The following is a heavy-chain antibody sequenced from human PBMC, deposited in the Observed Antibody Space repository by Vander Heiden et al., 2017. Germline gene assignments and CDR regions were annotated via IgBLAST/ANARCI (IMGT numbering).Heavy chain of an antibody. Sequence: QVQLVESGGGVVQPGRSLRLSCAASGFTFSSYAMHWVRQAPGKGLEWVAVISYDGSNKYYADSVKGRFTISGDNSKNTLYLQMNSLRAEDTAVYYCARGGRTIFGVTKYYFDYWGQGTLVTVSS. V-gene: IGHV3-30-3*01. CDR1: GFTFSSYA. CDR2: ISYDGSNK. D-gene: IGHD3-3*01. J-gene: IGHJ4*02. CDR3: ARGGRTIFGVTKYYFDY.